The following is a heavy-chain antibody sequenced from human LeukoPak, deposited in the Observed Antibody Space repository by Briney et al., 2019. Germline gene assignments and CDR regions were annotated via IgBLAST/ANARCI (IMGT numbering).Heavy chain of an antibody. CDR2: IGTAGDT. V-gene: IGHV3-13*01. CDR3: ARAERNDAFDI. CDR1: GFTFSSYD. Sequence: GESLKISCAASGFTFSSYDMHWVRRATGKGLEWVSAIGTAGDTYYPGSVKGRLTISRENARNSLYLQMNSLRAGDTAVYYCARAERNDAFDIWGQGTMVTVCS. D-gene: IGHD1-1*01. J-gene: IGHJ3*02.